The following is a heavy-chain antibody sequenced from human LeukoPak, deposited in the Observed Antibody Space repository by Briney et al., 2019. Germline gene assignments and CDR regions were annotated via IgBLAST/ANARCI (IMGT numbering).Heavy chain of an antibody. CDR3: ARLLGYRAVGNCYFWEYFDY. Sequence: SSETLSLTCTVSGGSVTSSYYYWGWIRQPPGRGLEWIGTIYHSGSVDYNPSLRSRVTMSVDTSKNQVSLHLTSVTAADTAVYFCARLLGYRAVGNCYFWEYFDYWGQGILVPVSS. CDR2: IYHSGSV. J-gene: IGHJ4*02. D-gene: IGHD2-8*02. V-gene: IGHV4-39*01. CDR1: GGSVTSSYYY.